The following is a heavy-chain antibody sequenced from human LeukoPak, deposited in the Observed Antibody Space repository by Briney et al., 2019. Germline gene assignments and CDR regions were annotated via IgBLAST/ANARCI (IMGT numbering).Heavy chain of an antibody. J-gene: IGHJ6*04. CDR3: AKDGYLHGPESFYYFDV. Sequence: GASVKVSCKLSGGTFRAYAITWVRQAPGQGLEWMGGIIPIFGAANYSQKFQDRVAITADESTSTAYMHLSSLRSEDTAVYYCAKDGYLHGPESFYYFDVWGEGTTVTVSS. CDR1: GGTFRAYA. CDR2: IIPIFGAA. V-gene: IGHV1-69*13. D-gene: IGHD3-22*01.